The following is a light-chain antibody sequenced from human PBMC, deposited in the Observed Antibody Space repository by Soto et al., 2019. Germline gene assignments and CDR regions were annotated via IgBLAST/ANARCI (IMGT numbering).Light chain of an antibody. J-gene: IGLJ1*01. V-gene: IGLV2-14*01. CDR3: CSSTTSSTLV. Sequence: QSALTQPASVSGSPGQSITISCTGTSSDVGAYNYVSWYQQHPGKAPKLMIYEVSNRPSGVSSRFSGSKPGSTASLTISGLQAEDEGDYYCCSSTTSSTLVFGTGTKLTVL. CDR2: EVS. CDR1: SSDVGAYNY.